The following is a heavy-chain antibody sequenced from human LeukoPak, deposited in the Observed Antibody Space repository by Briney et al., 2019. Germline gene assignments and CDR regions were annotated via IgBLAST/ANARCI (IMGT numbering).Heavy chain of an antibody. CDR1: AYSISSGYY. V-gene: IGHV4-38-2*02. D-gene: IGHD2-15*01. CDR2: IYHSGST. Sequence: SETLSLTCTVSAYSISSGYYWGWIRQPPGKGLEWIGSIYHSGSTYYNPSLKSRVTISVDTSKNQFSLKLSSVTAADTAVYYCARDSLVVVATIDYWGQGTLVTVSS. J-gene: IGHJ4*02. CDR3: ARDSLVVVATIDY.